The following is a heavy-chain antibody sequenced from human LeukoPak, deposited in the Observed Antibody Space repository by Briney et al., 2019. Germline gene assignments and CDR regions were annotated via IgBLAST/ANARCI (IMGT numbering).Heavy chain of an antibody. J-gene: IGHJ6*02. CDR3: ARDQLLWGYYYYGMDV. CDR2: INHSGST. Sequence: SETLSLTCAVYGGSFSGYYCSWIRQPPGKGLEWIGEINHSGSTNYNPSLKSRVTISVDTSKNQFSLKLSSVTAADTAVYYCARDQLLWGYYYYGMDVWGQGTTVTVSS. CDR1: GGSFSGYY. D-gene: IGHD3-10*01. V-gene: IGHV4-34*01.